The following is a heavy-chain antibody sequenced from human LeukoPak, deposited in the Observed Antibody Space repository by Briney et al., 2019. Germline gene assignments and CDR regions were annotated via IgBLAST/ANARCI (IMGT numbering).Heavy chain of an antibody. V-gene: IGHV1-2*02. J-gene: IGHJ6*03. CDR3: AREGSGSSGYMDV. Sequence: ASVKVSCKASGYTFTGYYMHWVRQAPGQGLEGVGWINPNSGGTNYAQKFQGRVTMPRDTSISTAYIELSRLRSDDTALYYCAREGSGSSGYMDVWGKGTTVTISS. CDR1: GYTFTGYY. D-gene: IGHD3-10*01. CDR2: INPNSGGT.